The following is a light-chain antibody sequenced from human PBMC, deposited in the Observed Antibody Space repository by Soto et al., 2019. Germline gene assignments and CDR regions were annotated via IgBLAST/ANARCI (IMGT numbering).Light chain of an antibody. V-gene: IGKV2D-29*02. CDR3: MQSIQLPIT. J-gene: IGKJ5*01. CDR2: DAS. CDR1: QSLLQTNGNTY. Sequence: DIVMTQSPLSLPVTPGEPASISCRSSQSLLQTNGNTYLDWYLQKPGQSPELLIYDASNRFSGVPDRFSGSGSGTDFTLKISRVEAEDVGVYYCMQSIQLPITFGQGTRLEIK.